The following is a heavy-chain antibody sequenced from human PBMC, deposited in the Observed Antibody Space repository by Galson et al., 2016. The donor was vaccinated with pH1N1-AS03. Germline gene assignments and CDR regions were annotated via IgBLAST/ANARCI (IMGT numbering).Heavy chain of an antibody. Sequence: SLRLSCAASSGYVMNWVRQAPGKGLEWVSGISVSGSDTYYVDSVKGRFTISRDNSKNPLFLQMDSLRAEDTALYYCTAGHYTNFWGQGTLVTVSS. CDR2: ISVSGSDT. CDR3: TAGHYTNF. V-gene: IGHV3-23*01. CDR1: SGYV. J-gene: IGHJ4*01. D-gene: IGHD3-3*01.